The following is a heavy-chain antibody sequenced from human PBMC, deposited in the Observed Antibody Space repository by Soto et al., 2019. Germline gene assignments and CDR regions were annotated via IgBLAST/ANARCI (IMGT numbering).Heavy chain of an antibody. V-gene: IGHV4-34*01. Sequence: SETLSLTCAVYGESFSAYYWTWIRQPPGKGLEWIGEINHSGSTKYNPSLRSRVTVSVDTSKHQFSLKLSSVTAADTAMYYCARDKITGLFDYWGQG. D-gene: IGHD2-8*02. J-gene: IGHJ4*02. CDR1: GESFSAYY. CDR3: ARDKITGLFDY. CDR2: INHSGST.